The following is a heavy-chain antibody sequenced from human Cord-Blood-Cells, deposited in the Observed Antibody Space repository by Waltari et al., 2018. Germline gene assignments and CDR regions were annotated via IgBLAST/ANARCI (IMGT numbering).Heavy chain of an antibody. CDR1: GFTFDDYA. V-gene: IGHV3-9*01. D-gene: IGHD6-6*01. CDR3: AKADSSSSLYDY. CDR2: ISWNSGSI. Sequence: EVQLVESGGGLVQPGRSLRLSCAASGFTFDDYAMHWVGQAPGKGLEWVSGISWNSGSIGYADSVKGRFTISRDNAKNSLYLQMNSLRAEDTALYYCAKADSSSSLYDYWGQGTLVTVSS. J-gene: IGHJ4*02.